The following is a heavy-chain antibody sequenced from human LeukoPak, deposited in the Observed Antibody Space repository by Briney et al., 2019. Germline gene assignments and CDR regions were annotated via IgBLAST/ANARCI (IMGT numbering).Heavy chain of an antibody. Sequence: GGSLRLSCVVSGFTFSSYWMHWVRQAPGKGLVWVSRINSDGSSTSYADSVKGRFTISRDNAKNTLYLQMNSLRAEDTAIYYCARAYSSAWYVPGDYWGQGTLVTVSS. CDR3: ARAYSSAWYVPGDY. CDR2: INSDGSST. D-gene: IGHD6-19*01. J-gene: IGHJ4*02. CDR1: GFTFSSYW. V-gene: IGHV3-74*01.